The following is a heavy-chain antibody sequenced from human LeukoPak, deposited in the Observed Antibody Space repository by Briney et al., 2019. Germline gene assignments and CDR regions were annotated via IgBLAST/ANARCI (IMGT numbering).Heavy chain of an antibody. Sequence: GASVKVSCKPSGYTFTSYAIHWVPQAPGQGLEWMGWITPSGGTNYPQKFQGRVAITWDTSITTAYMDLSRLTSDDTAVYYCARDRYGDGFAHLDYWGQGALVTVSS. CDR2: ITPSGGT. V-gene: IGHV1-2*02. D-gene: IGHD5-24*01. CDR1: GYTFTSYA. CDR3: ARDRYGDGFAHLDY. J-gene: IGHJ4*02.